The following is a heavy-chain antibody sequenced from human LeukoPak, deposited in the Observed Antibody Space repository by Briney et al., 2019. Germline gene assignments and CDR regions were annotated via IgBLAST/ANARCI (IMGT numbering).Heavy chain of an antibody. D-gene: IGHD6-13*01. CDR1: GFTFSAYP. V-gene: IGHV3-30-3*01. J-gene: IGHJ4*02. CDR2: ISYDGSNK. CDR3: ARGTLAWYPRSCCYFDY. Sequence: GRSLRLSCAASGFTFSAYPMHWVRQAPGKGLEWVAVISYDGSNKYYADSVKGRFTISRDNSKNTLYLQMNSLRAEDTAVYYCARGTLAWYPRSCCYFDYWGQGTLVTVSS.